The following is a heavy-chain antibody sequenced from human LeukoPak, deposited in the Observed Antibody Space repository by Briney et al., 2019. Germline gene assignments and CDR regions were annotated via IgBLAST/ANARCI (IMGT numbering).Heavy chain of an antibody. CDR1: GGSFSTYY. CDR2: IYYTGST. V-gene: IGHV4-59*01. J-gene: IGHJ4*02. Sequence: SETLSLTCTVSGGSFSTYYWSWIRQAPGKGLEWIGYIYYTGSTYYNPSLKSRVTISVDTSKNQFSLKLSSVTAADTAVYYCARSSGWYYFDYWGQGTLVTVSS. D-gene: IGHD6-19*01. CDR3: ARSSGWYYFDY.